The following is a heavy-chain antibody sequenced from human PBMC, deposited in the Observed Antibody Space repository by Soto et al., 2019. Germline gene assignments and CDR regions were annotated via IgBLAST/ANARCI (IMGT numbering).Heavy chain of an antibody. CDR3: ARVNDDILTGSYYFDY. D-gene: IGHD3-9*01. CDR2: IYPGDSDT. Sequence: PGESLKISCKGSGYSFTSYWIGWVRQMPGKGLEWMGIIYPGDSDTRYSPSFQGQVTISADKSISTAYLQWSSLKAPDTAMYYCARVNDDILTGSYYFDYWGQGTQVTVSS. CDR1: GYSFTSYW. V-gene: IGHV5-51*01. J-gene: IGHJ4*02.